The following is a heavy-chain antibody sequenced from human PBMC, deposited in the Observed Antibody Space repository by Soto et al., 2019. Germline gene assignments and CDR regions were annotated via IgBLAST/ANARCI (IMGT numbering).Heavy chain of an antibody. D-gene: IGHD1-26*01. J-gene: IGHJ4*02. CDR2: FAGNFVTL. CDR3: VREGRLGVEGFDV. CDR1: GFTFSNHL. V-gene: IGHV3-23*01. Sequence: EVQLLESGGGLVQPGGSLTLSCAASGFTFSNHLIHWVRQAPGEGLEWVSGFAGNFVTLLYADSVKGRFTISRDNSKNTSDLHMTNQRAEDTAIYYCVREGRLGVEGFDVWGQGRLVTVSS.